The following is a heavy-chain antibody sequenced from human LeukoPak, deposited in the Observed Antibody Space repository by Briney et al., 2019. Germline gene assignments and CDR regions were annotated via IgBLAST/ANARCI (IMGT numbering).Heavy chain of an antibody. CDR1: GYTFTDYY. D-gene: IGHD3-10*01. Sequence: ASVKVSCKASGYTFTDYYMHWGRQAPGQGVEWMGRINPYSGGTNYAQKFQGGVTMTRYTSIATIYMELSRLRSNDTAVYYCARAGSYGPTDAFDIWGQGTMVTVSS. V-gene: IGHV1-2*06. J-gene: IGHJ3*02. CDR3: ARAGSYGPTDAFDI. CDR2: INPYSGGT.